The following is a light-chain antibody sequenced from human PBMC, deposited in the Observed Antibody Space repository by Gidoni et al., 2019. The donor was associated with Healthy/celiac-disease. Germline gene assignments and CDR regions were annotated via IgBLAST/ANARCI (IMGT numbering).Light chain of an antibody. CDR2: DAS. J-gene: IGKJ4*01. V-gene: IGKV3-11*01. Sequence: EIVLTQSPATLSLSPGERATLSCRASQSVSSYLAWYQKKPGQAPRLLIYDASNRATGIPARFSGSGSATDFTLTISSLEPEDFAVYYCQQRSNWPLTFGGGTKVEIK. CDR1: QSVSSY. CDR3: QQRSNWPLT.